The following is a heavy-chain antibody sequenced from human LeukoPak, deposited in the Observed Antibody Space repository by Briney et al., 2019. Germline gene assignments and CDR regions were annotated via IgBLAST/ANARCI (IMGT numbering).Heavy chain of an antibody. D-gene: IGHD3-10*01. J-gene: IGHJ3*02. CDR1: GGTFNNYA. Sequence: ASVKVSCKASGGTFNNYAINWLRQAPGQGLEWMGGITPIFRTTHYTQRLQGRVTITTDESTSTAYMELSSLRSDDTAVYYCAREKELWSGELLPAFDMWGQGTMVTVSS. CDR3: AREKELWSGELLPAFDM. CDR2: ITPIFRTT. V-gene: IGHV1-69*05.